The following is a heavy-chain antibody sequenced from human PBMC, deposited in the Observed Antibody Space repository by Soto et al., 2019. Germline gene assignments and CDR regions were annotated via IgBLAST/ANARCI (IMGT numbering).Heavy chain of an antibody. CDR1: GGSFSGYY. J-gene: IGHJ5*02. Sequence: SETLSLTCGVNGGSFSGYYWNWIRQSPGKGLEWIGEIDHSGSTNYNPSLKSRVTILVDTSRSQPSLKLSFVTAADTAIYYCARGRGEFDAWGQGTPVTVSS. CDR3: ARGRGEFDA. CDR2: IDHSGST. D-gene: IGHD2-21*01. V-gene: IGHV4-34*01.